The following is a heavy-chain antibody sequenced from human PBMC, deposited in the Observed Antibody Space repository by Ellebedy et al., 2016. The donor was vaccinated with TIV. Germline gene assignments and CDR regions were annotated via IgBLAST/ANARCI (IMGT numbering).Heavy chain of an antibody. Sequence: ASVKVSCXTSGYTFTKYGISWVRQAPGQGLEWMGWISAYRGNTDYSPRFKGRVTMTTDTSTNTVYMELRNLTSDDTAVYYCARDREGFCIKGVCSHSHYWGQGTLVTVSS. J-gene: IGHJ4*02. CDR1: GYTFTKYG. V-gene: IGHV1-18*01. D-gene: IGHD2-8*01. CDR3: ARDREGFCIKGVCSHSHY. CDR2: ISAYRGNT.